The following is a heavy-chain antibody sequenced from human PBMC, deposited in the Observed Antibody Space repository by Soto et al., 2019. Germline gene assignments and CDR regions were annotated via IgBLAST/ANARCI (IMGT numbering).Heavy chain of an antibody. J-gene: IGHJ6*02. CDR2: ISAYNGKT. D-gene: IGHD2-21*02. Sequence: GASVKVSCKASGYTFSSYGISWVRQAPGQGLEWMGWISAYNGKTKYAQKFQGRVTMTTNNSISTAYMELSSLRSEDTTVYYCARAVTSLDYYYYGMDVWGQGTTVTVSS. V-gene: IGHV1-18*01. CDR1: GYTFSSYG. CDR3: ARAVTSLDYYYYGMDV.